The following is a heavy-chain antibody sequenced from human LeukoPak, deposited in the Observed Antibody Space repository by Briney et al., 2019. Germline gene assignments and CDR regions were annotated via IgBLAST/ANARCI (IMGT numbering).Heavy chain of an antibody. CDR3: AHSSGYAYGLDY. J-gene: IGHJ4*02. Sequence: GGSLRLSCAASGFTFSDYSMNWVRQAPGKGLEWVSTISSSSIYIYYADSLKGRFTISRDNAKNSLYLQMNSLRAEDTAVYYCAHSSGYAYGLDYWGQGTLVTVSS. CDR2: ISSSSIYI. V-gene: IGHV3-21*01. D-gene: IGHD5-18*01. CDR1: GFTFSDYS.